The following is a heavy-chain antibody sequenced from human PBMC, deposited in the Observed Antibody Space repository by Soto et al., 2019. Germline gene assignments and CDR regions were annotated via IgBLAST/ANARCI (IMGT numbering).Heavy chain of an antibody. V-gene: IGHV1-18*01. D-gene: IGHD1-20*01. CDR1: GYTFINYG. CDR2: ISEYNGNL. CDR3: VRDGISGAEPFDN. Sequence: QVQLVQSGAEVKMPGASVKVSCKASGYTFINYGISWVRQAPGQGLEWRGWISEYNGNLNNAPKIQGRVTMTTDASTTTAYTKLRSLRSDETAVYYCVRDGISGAEPFDNWGQGTMVTVSS. J-gene: IGHJ3*02.